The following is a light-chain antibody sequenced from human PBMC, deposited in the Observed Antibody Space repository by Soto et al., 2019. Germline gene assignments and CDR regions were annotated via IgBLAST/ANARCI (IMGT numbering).Light chain of an antibody. Sequence: QSALTQPASVSRSPGQSITISCTGTSGDIGSYNRVSWYQQHPGKAPKLIIYEVTGRPSGVSNRFSGSKSGNTASLTISGLQAEDEAEYYCSSYTNINTRACVFGTGTKVTVL. CDR3: SSYTNINTRACV. V-gene: IGLV2-14*01. CDR1: SGDIGSYNR. J-gene: IGLJ1*01. CDR2: EVT.